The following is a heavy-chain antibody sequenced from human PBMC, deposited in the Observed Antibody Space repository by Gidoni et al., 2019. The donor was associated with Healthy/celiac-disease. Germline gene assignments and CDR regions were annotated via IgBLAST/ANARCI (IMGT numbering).Heavy chain of an antibody. V-gene: IGHV1-2*02. CDR3: AREKRRYYDSSGYHPDAFDI. J-gene: IGHJ3*02. CDR1: GYTFNGYY. CDR2: INPNSGGT. Sequence: QVQLVQSGAEVKKPGASVKVSCKASGYTFNGYYMHWVRQAPGQGLEWMGWINPNSGGTNYAQKFQCRVTRTRDTSISTAYMELSRLRSDDTAVYYCAREKRRYYDSSGYHPDAFDIWGQGTMVTVSS. D-gene: IGHD3-22*01.